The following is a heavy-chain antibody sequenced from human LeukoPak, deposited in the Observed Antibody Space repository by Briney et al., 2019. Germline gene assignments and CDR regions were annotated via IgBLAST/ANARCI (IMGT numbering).Heavy chain of an antibody. D-gene: IGHD4-17*01. Sequence: ASVTVSFKASGSAFTGYYMHWVRQAPGPGLEWMGRSDPNSGGTNYARKFQGRVTMTRDTPISTAYMELSRLRSDDTAVYYCATHTPTDPLDYWGQGTLVTVSS. V-gene: IGHV1-2*06. J-gene: IGHJ4*02. CDR3: ATHTPTDPLDY. CDR1: GSAFTGYY. CDR2: SDPNSGGT.